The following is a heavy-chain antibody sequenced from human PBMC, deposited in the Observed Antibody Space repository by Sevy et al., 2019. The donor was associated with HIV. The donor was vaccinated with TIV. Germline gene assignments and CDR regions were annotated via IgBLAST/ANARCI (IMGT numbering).Heavy chain of an antibody. CDR3: ARVWGGSGSDAFDI. J-gene: IGHJ3*02. CDR2: ISAYNGNT. CDR1: GYTFTSYG. D-gene: IGHD3-10*01. Sequence: ASMKVSCKASGYTFTSYGISWVRQAPGQGLEWMGWISAYNGNTNYAQMLQGRVTMTTDTSTSTAYMELRSLRSDDTAGYYCARVWGGSGSDAFDIWGQGTMVTVSS. V-gene: IGHV1-18*01.